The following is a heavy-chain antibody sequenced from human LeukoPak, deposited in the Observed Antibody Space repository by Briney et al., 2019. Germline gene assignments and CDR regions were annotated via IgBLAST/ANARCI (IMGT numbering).Heavy chain of an antibody. CDR1: GFTFSTYA. CDR2: ISYDGSKR. CDR3: ARDYDTSGSYFDFFDY. D-gene: IGHD3-22*01. Sequence: GGSLRLSCAASGFTFSTYAVHWVRQAPGKGLEWVAVISYDGSKRYYADSAKGRFTISRDNSKNAFLQMNSLRAEDTAVYYCARDYDTSGSYFDFFDYWGQGTLVTVSS. J-gene: IGHJ4*02. V-gene: IGHV3-30-3*01.